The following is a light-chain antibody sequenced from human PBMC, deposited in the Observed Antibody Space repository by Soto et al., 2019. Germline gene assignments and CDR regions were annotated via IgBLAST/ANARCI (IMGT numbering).Light chain of an antibody. J-gene: IGLJ2*01. CDR3: CSYAGRYTPVV. CDR1: SSDVGGYNY. Sequence: QSALTQPRSVSGSPGQSVTISCTGTSSDVGGYNYVSWYQQHPGKAPKLMIYDVTKRPSGVPDRFSGSKSGNTASLTISGLQAEDEADYYCCSYAGRYTPVVFGGGTQLT. CDR2: DVT. V-gene: IGLV2-11*01.